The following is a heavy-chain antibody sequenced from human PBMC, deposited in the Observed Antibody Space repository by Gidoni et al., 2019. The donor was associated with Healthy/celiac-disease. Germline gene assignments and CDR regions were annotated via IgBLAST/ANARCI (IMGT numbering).Heavy chain of an antibody. V-gene: IGHV3-48*03. CDR2: ISSRGSTR. D-gene: IGHD2-15*01. J-gene: IGHJ4*02. Sequence: EVQLVESGGGLVQPGGSLSFSCAASGFTFSSYEFNWVRQAQGQGLEWVSYISSRGSTRYYEDSVKGRFTISRDNAKKSLYLQMNSLRAEDTAVYYCAVLRSLNDFDYWGQGTLVTVSS. CDR1: GFTFSSYE. CDR3: AVLRSLNDFDY.